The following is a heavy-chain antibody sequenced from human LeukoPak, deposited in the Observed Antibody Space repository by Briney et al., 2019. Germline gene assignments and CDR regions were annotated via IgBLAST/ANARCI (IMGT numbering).Heavy chain of an antibody. Sequence: GGSLRLSCAASGFTFSNYWMSWVRQAPGKGLEWVANIKQDGSEKYYVDSVKGRFTISRDNAKNSLYLQMNSLRAEDTAVYYCARVRGMGATKYYFDYWGQGTLVTVSS. CDR3: ARVRGMGATKYYFDY. J-gene: IGHJ4*02. CDR2: IKQDGSEK. CDR1: GFTFSNYW. V-gene: IGHV3-7*01. D-gene: IGHD1-26*01.